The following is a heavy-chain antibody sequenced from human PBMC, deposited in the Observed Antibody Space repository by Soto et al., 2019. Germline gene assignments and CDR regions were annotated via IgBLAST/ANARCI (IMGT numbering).Heavy chain of an antibody. CDR1: GYSFTSYW. CDR2: FDPSDSYT. V-gene: IGHV5-10-1*01. D-gene: IGHD6-13*01. J-gene: IGHJ6*02. CDR3: ARTSAAGKYYDGMDV. Sequence: GESLKISCKGSGYSFTSYWISWVRQMPGKGLEWMGRFDPSDSYTNYSPSFQGHVTISADKSISTAYLQWSSLKASDTAMYYCARTSAAGKYYDGMDVWGQGTTVTVSS.